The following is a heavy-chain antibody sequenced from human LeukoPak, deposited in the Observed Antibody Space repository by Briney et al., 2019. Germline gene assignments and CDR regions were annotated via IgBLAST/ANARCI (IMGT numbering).Heavy chain of an antibody. CDR2: IYYSGST. D-gene: IGHD2-15*01. CDR1: GGSVSSTSYY. V-gene: IGHV4-61*01. J-gene: IGHJ4*02. Sequence: SETLSLTCTVSGGSVSSTSYYWSWIRQPPGKGLEWIGYIYYSGSTNYNPSLKSRVTVSVDTPKNQFSLRLSSVTAADTAVYYCAREGRYCSGGSCLDYWGQGTLVTVSS. CDR3: AREGRYCSGGSCLDY.